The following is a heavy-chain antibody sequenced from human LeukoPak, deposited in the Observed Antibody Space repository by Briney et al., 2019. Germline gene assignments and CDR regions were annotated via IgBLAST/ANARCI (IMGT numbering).Heavy chain of an antibody. V-gene: IGHV3-23*01. CDR3: AKRHPSSTSARSYFDY. CDR1: GFTFNGYA. CDR2: ISGSGTST. J-gene: IGHJ4*02. D-gene: IGHD2-2*01. Sequence: SGGSLRLSCAASGFTFNGYAMSWVRQAPGKGLEWVSGISGSGTSTYYADSVKGRFTISRDNSKNTLYLQMNSLRAEDTAVYYCAKRHPSSTSARSYFDYWGQGTLVTVSS.